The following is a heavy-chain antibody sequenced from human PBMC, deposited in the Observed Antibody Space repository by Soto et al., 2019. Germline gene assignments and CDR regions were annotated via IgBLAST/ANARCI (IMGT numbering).Heavy chain of an antibody. D-gene: IGHD3-3*01. J-gene: IGHJ6*02. CDR2: IIPIFGTA. Sequence: GASVKVSCKASGGTFSSYAISWVRQAPGQGLEWMGGIIPIFGTANYAQKFQGRVTITADESTSTAYMELSSLRSEDTAVYYCARDRRGITIFGVVPYYYYGMDVWGQGTTVTVSS. CDR1: GGTFSSYA. CDR3: ARDRRGITIFGVVPYYYYGMDV. V-gene: IGHV1-69*13.